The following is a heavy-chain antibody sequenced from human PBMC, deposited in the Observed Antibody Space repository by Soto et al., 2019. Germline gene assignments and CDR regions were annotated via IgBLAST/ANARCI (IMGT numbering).Heavy chain of an antibody. CDR3: ASSVVRPDAFDI. D-gene: IGHD2-15*01. V-gene: IGHV3-33*01. CDR1: GFTFSSYG. CDR2: IWYDGSNK. Sequence: GGSLRLSCAASGFTFSSYGMHWVRQAPGKGLEWVAVIWYDGSNKYYADSVKGRFTISRDNSKNTLYLQMNSLRAEDTAVYYCASSVVRPDAFDIWGQGTMVTVSS. J-gene: IGHJ3*02.